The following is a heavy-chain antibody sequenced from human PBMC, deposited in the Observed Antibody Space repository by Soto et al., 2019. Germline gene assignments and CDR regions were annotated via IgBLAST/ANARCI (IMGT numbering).Heavy chain of an antibody. CDR2: INPNSGGT. Sequence: ASVKVSCKASGYTFTGYYIHWVRQAPGQGLEWMGWINPNSGGTNYAQEFQGRVTMTRDTSISTAHMELSRLRSDDTAVYYCARSPMGYCSSSTCQGNWFDPWGQGTLVTVYS. CDR1: GYTFTGYY. V-gene: IGHV1-2*02. CDR3: ARSPMGYCSSSTCQGNWFDP. J-gene: IGHJ5*02. D-gene: IGHD2-2*01.